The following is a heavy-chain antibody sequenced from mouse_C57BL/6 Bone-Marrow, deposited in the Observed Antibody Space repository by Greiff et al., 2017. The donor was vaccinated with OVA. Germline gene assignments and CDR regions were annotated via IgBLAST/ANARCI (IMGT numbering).Heavy chain of an antibody. CDR1: GFTFSSYA. Sequence: EVQGVESGGGLVKPGGSLKLSCAASGFTFSSYAMSWVRQTPEKRLEWVATISDGGSYTYYPDNVKGRFTISRDNAKNNLYLQMSHLKSEDTAMYYCAGGGPDVWGTGTTVTVSS. CDR3: AGGGPDV. V-gene: IGHV5-4*01. J-gene: IGHJ1*03. CDR2: ISDGGSYT.